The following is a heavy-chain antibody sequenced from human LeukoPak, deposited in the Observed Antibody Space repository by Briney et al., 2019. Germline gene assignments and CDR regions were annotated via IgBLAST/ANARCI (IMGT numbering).Heavy chain of an antibody. CDR3: ARDPETGTYYYMDV. CDR2: INPSGGST. Sequence: ASVKVSCKASGYTFTSYYMHWVRQAPGQGLEWMGIINPSGGSTRYAQKFQGRVTMTRDTSTSTVYMELSSLRFEDTAMYYCARDPETGTYYYMDVWGKGTTVTDSS. D-gene: IGHD1-1*01. V-gene: IGHV1-46*01. J-gene: IGHJ6*03. CDR1: GYTFTSYY.